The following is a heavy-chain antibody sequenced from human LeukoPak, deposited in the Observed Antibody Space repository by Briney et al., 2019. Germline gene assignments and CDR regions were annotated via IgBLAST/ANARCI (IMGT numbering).Heavy chain of an antibody. V-gene: IGHV3-21*01. CDR1: GFTFSSYS. J-gene: IGHJ6*02. Sequence: GGSLRLSCAASGFTFSSYSMNWVRQAPGKGLEWVSSISSSSSYIYYADSVKGRFTISRDNAKNSLYLQMNSLRAEDTAVYYCARGPGGYSYGYGYYYGMDVWGQGTTVTVSS. CDR2: ISSSSSYI. CDR3: ARGPGGYSYGYGYYYGMDV. D-gene: IGHD5-18*01.